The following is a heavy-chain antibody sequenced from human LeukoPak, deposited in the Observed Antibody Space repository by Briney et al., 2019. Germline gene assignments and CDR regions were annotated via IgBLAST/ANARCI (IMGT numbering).Heavy chain of an antibody. Sequence: GASVKVSCRASGYTFTSYGISWVGQAPGQGLEWMGWISAYNGKTNYAQKLQGRVTMTTDTSTSTAYMERRSLRSDDTAVYYCARALRAYSSSYTGYWGQGTLVTVSS. CDR2: ISAYNGKT. CDR3: ARALRAYSSSYTGY. V-gene: IGHV1-18*01. CDR1: GYTFTSYG. J-gene: IGHJ4*02. D-gene: IGHD6-13*01.